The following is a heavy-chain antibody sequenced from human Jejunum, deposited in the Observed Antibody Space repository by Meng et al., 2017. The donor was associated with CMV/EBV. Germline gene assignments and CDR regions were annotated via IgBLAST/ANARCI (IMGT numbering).Heavy chain of an antibody. J-gene: IGHJ6*02. CDR3: ARGGGTGTFGFFYYGVDV. CDR2: SGWDGADT. V-gene: IGHV3-43*01. Sequence: YIMHWVRQAPGKPLEWVSRSGWDGADTFYADSVKGRFSITRDNSENSLYLEMNRLTTEDTALYFCARGGGTGTFGFFYYGVDVWGQGTTVTVSS. CDR1: YI. D-gene: IGHD3-16*01.